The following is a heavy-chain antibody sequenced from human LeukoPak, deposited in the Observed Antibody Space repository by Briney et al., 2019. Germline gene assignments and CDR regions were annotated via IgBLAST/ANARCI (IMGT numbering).Heavy chain of an antibody. CDR3: AREPSGSYGRIRHAFDI. CDR2: ISHSGTT. V-gene: IGHV4-34*01. D-gene: IGHD1-26*01. CDR1: GGSFSGFY. J-gene: IGHJ3*02. Sequence: SETLSLTCAVRGGSFSGFYWTWIRQSPKKGLEWIGEISHSGTTNYNPSLKSRVTLFLDTSKNQFSLKMRSVTAADTAVYYCAREPSGSYGRIRHAFDIWGQGTMVTVSS.